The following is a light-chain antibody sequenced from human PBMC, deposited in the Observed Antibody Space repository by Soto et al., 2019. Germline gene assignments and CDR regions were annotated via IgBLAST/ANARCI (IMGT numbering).Light chain of an antibody. CDR1: ETISHF. V-gene: IGKV1-39*01. CDR2: DAS. Sequence: DIQMTQSPSLLSASVGDRVTITCRASETISHFLNWYQQKPGKAPKLLIYDASSLQSGVPSRFSGSGSGADFTLTISSLQPEDFAIYYCQQSYHPPLTFGGGTEVDVK. J-gene: IGKJ4*01. CDR3: QQSYHPPLT.